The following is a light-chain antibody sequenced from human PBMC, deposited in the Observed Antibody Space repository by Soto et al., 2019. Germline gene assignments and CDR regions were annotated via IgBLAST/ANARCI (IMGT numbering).Light chain of an antibody. CDR2: DAS. Sequence: EIVLTQSPATLSLLPGERATLSCRASQSVSNYLAWYQQKPGQAPRLLLYDASNRATGIPDRFSGSGSGTDFTLTISSLEPEDFAVYYCQQRSNWITFGQGTRLEIE. CDR3: QQRSNWIT. CDR1: QSVSNY. V-gene: IGKV3-11*01. J-gene: IGKJ5*01.